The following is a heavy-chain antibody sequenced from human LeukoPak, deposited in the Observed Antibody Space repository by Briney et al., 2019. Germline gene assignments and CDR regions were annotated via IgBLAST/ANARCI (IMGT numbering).Heavy chain of an antibody. Sequence: GESLKISCKCSGYSFTSYWIGWVRQMPGKGLEWMGIIYPGDSDTRYSPSFQGQVTISADKSICTAYLQWSSLKASDTAMYYCARLDSSSWYGMDVWGQGTTVTVSS. V-gene: IGHV5-51*01. J-gene: IGHJ6*02. D-gene: IGHD6-13*01. CDR1: GYSFTSYW. CDR3: ARLDSSSWYGMDV. CDR2: IYPGDSDT.